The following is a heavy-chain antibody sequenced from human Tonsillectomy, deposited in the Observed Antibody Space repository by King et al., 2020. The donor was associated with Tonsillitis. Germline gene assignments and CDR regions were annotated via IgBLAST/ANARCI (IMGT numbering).Heavy chain of an antibody. CDR1: GYTFTSNG. CDR3: ARDGRDYVLFEGWKY. Sequence: VQSGAEVKKPGASVKVSCKASGYTFTSNGISWVRQAPGQGLEWMGWISTYNGNTNYAQKLQGRVTMTTDTSTSTAYMELRSLTSDDTAVYYCARDGRDYVLFEGWKYWGQGTLVTVSS. J-gene: IGHJ4*02. V-gene: IGHV1-18*04. CDR2: ISTYNGNT. D-gene: IGHD4-17*01.